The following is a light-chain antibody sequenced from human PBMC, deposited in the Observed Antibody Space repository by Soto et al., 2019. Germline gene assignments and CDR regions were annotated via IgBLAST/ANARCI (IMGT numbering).Light chain of an antibody. CDR1: QSVSSN. J-gene: IGKJ1*01. Sequence: EIVMTQSPATLSVSPGERVTLSCRASQSVSSNLAWYQQKPGQSPRLLIYGASTRATGIPARFSGSGSGTEFTLTISSLQSEDFAVYYCQQYINLWTFGQGTMVDIK. CDR3: QQYINLWT. CDR2: GAS. V-gene: IGKV3-15*01.